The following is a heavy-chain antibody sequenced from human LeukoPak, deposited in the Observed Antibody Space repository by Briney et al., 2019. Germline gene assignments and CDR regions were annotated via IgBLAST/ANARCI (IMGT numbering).Heavy chain of an antibody. D-gene: IGHD1-1*01. CDR2: ISSSSSYI. V-gene: IGHV3-21*01. J-gene: IGHJ4*02. Sequence: GGSLRLSCAASGFTFSSYAMSWVRQAPGKGLEWVSSISSSSSYIYYADSVKGRFTISRDNEKKSLYMQMNSLRAEDTGVYYCARSPGATWSFDYWGQGTLVTVSS. CDR3: ARSPGATWSFDY. CDR1: GFTFSSYA.